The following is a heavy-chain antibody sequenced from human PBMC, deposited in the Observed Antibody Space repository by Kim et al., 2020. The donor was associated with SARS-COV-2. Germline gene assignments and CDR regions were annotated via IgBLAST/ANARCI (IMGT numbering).Heavy chain of an antibody. V-gene: IGHV5-51*01. CDR1: GYTFNTDW. J-gene: IGHJ4*01. D-gene: IGHD2-15*01. Sequence: GESLKISCKGSGYTFNTDWIGWVRQMPGKGLEWKGIIYPGDSDTTYSPSFQGQVTMSVDTSISTAYLRWGSLKAADNAIYYCMRHGGGYWGQGTLVTVSS. CDR2: IYPGDSDT. CDR3: MRHGGGY.